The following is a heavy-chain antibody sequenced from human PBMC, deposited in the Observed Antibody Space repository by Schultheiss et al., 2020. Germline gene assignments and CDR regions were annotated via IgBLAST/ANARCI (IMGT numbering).Heavy chain of an antibody. J-gene: IGHJ6*02. D-gene: IGHD2-15*01. CDR1: GGSFSGYY. Sequence: SETLSLTCAVYGGSFSGYYWSWIRQPPGKGLEWIGEINHSGSTNYNPSLKSRVTISVDTSKNQFSLKLSSVTAADTAVYYCARFCDILLRMGMDVWGQGTTGTGS. CDR2: INHSGST. V-gene: IGHV4-34*01. CDR3: ARFCDILLRMGMDV.